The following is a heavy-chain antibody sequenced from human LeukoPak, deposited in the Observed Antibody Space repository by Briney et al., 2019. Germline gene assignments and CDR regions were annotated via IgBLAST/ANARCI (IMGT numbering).Heavy chain of an antibody. J-gene: IGHJ4*02. D-gene: IGHD1-26*01. Sequence: PGGSLRLSCAASGFTVSRNYMSWVRQAPGKGLEWVSVIYSGGSTYYADSVKGRFTISRHNSKNTLYLQMNSLRAEDTAVYYCARGTVGANTYYFDYWGQGTLVTVSS. CDR3: ARGTVGANTYYFDY. V-gene: IGHV3-53*04. CDR2: IYSGGST. CDR1: GFTVSRNY.